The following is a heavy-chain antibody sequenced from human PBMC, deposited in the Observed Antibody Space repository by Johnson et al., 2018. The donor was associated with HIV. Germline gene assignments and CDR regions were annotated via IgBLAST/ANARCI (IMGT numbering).Heavy chain of an antibody. CDR1: GFTFSSSA. CDR2: ISYDGSNK. V-gene: IGHV3-30-3*01. D-gene: IGHD1-14*01. CDR3: ARDGMAATKANI. Sequence: QVQLVESGGGVVQPGRSLRLSCAASGFTFSSSAMHWVRQAPGKGLEWVAVISYDGSNKYYADSVTGRFTISRDNSKNTLYLQMNSLRAEDTAVYYCARDGMAATKANIWGQGTMVTVSS. J-gene: IGHJ3*02.